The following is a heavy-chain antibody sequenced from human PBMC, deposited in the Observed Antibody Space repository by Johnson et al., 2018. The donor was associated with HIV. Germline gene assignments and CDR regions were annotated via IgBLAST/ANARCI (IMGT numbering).Heavy chain of an antibody. Sequence: VQLVESGGDLVQPGGSLRLSCAASGFTFSSYWMSWVRQAPGKGLEWVANIKQDGSEKYYVDSVKGRFTISRDNSENTVYLQMNSLRAEDTAVYYCTRRSPYDAFDIWGQGTMVTVSS. J-gene: IGHJ3*02. CDR2: IKQDGSEK. CDR3: TRRSPYDAFDI. V-gene: IGHV3-7*02. CDR1: GFTFSSYW.